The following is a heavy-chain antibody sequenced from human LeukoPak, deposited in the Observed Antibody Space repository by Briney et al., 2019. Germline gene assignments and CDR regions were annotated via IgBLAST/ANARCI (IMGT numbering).Heavy chain of an antibody. J-gene: IGHJ4*02. Sequence: HPGGSLRLSCAASGFTFSSYSMNWVRQAPGKGLEWLSCISSTGSAIYYADSLKGRFTISRDNAKNSLYLQMDSLRAEDTAVYYCARVIGSYGDSAYWGQGTLVTVSS. V-gene: IGHV3-48*04. CDR3: ARVIGSYGDSAY. CDR1: GFTFSSYS. D-gene: IGHD3-16*01. CDR2: ISSTGSAI.